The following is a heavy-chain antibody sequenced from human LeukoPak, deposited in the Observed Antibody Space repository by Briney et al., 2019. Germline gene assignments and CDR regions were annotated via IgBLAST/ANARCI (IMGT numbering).Heavy chain of an antibody. CDR2: IESDGTST. V-gene: IGHV3-74*01. CDR1: GFTFTTSW. Sequence: GGSLRLSCAASGFTFTTSWMHWFRQAPGKGLVWVSRIESDGTSTTYADSVKGRFTISRDNAKNTLYLQMNSLRAEDTAVYYCARDQYSSTWYRGAFDVWGQGTMVSASS. CDR3: ARDQYSSTWYRGAFDV. J-gene: IGHJ3*01. D-gene: IGHD6-13*01.